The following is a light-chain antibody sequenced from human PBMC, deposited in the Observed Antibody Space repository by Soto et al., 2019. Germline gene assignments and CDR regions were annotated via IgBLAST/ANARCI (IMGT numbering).Light chain of an antibody. CDR3: QQRSNWPVT. CDR2: DAS. J-gene: IGKJ5*01. V-gene: IGKV3-11*01. Sequence: EIVLTQSPATLSLSPGERATLSCRASQSVNNFLAWYRQKPGQAPRRIIYDASNRATGIPARFSGSGSGTDFTLTISSLEPEDFAVYYCQQRSNWPVTFGQGTRLEIK. CDR1: QSVNNF.